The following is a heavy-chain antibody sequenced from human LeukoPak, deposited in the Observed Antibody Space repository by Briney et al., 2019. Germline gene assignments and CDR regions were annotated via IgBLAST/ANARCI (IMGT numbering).Heavy chain of an antibody. CDR1: GYSISSGYY. CDR3: ARGRITMIRGAPLWFDP. Sequence: SETLSLTCIVSGYSISSGYYWGWIRQPPGKGLEWIGSIYHSGNTYYNPSLKSRVTISVDTSKNQFSLKLSSVTAADTAVYYCARGRITMIRGAPLWFDPWGQGTLVTVSS. CDR2: IYHSGNT. J-gene: IGHJ5*02. V-gene: IGHV4-38-2*02. D-gene: IGHD3-10*01.